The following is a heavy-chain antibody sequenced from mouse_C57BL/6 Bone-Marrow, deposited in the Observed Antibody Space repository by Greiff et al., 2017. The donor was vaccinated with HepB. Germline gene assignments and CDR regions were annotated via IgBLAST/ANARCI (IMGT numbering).Heavy chain of an antibody. Sequence: EVLLVESGGGLVKPGGSLKLSCAASGFTFSDYGMHWVRQAPEKGLEWVAYISSGSSTIYYAATVKGRCTISRDNAKNTLFLQMTSLRSEDTAMYYCAKTLAYYYAMDYWGQGTSVTVSS. J-gene: IGHJ4*01. CDR1: GFTFSDYG. CDR2: ISSGSSTI. CDR3: AKTLAYYYAMDY. V-gene: IGHV5-17*01. D-gene: IGHD6-1*01.